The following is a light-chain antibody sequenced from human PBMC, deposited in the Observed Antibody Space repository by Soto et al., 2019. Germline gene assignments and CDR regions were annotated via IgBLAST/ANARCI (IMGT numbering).Light chain of an antibody. CDR3: SSYTSSSTLPL. Sequence: QSALTQPASVSGSPGQSITISCTGTSSDVGGYNYVSWYQQHPGKAPKLMIYDVSNRPSGVSNRFSGSKSGNTASLTISGLQAGDQADYYCSSYTSSSTLPLFGTGTKVTVL. CDR2: DVS. J-gene: IGLJ1*01. CDR1: SSDVGGYNY. V-gene: IGLV2-14*01.